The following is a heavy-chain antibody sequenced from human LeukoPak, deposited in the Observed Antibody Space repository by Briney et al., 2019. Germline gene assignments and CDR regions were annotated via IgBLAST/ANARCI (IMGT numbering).Heavy chain of an antibody. CDR2: ISGRGGST. J-gene: IGHJ4*02. D-gene: IGHD3-22*01. CDR1: VFTFSSYA. V-gene: IGHV3-23*01. CDR3: AKGLDYSDRSGYPY. Sequence: GGTLRLSCAASVFTFSSYAMSCVREAPGKGLEWVSAISGRGGSTYYAASVKGRFTISRDNSKNPLYLQMNSLRAEDTAVYYCAKGLDYSDRSGYPYWGQGTLVTVSS.